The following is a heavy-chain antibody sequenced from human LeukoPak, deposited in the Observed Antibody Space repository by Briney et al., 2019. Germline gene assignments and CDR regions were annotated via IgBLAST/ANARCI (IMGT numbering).Heavy chain of an antibody. CDR3: ARDQWLLPNWFDP. D-gene: IGHD3-22*01. CDR2: INTNTGNP. V-gene: IGHV7-4-1*02. CDR1: GYTFTRCA. J-gene: IGHJ5*02. Sequence: GASERVSYRASGYTFTRCAMNWVRQAPGQGLEWRGWINTNTGNPTYAQGFTGRFVFSLDTSVSTAYLQTSSLKAEDTAVYYCARDQWLLPNWFDPWGQGTQVTVSS.